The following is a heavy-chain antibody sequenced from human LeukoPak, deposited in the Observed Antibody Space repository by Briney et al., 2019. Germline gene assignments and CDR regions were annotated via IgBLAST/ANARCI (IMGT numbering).Heavy chain of an antibody. Sequence: SETLSLTCTVSGGSISSYYWSWIRQPPGKGLEWIGYIYYSGSTNYNPSLKSRVTISVDTSKNQFSLKLSSVTAADTAVYYCARYCSSTSCNRWFDPWGQGTLVTVSS. V-gene: IGHV4-59*01. D-gene: IGHD2-2*02. CDR1: GGSISSYY. CDR3: ARYCSSTSCNRWFDP. J-gene: IGHJ5*02. CDR2: IYYSGST.